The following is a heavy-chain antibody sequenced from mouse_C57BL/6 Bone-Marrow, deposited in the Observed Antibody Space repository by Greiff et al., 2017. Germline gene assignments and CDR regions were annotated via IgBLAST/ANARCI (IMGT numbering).Heavy chain of an antibody. CDR1: GYTFTSYW. Sequence: QVQLQQPGAELVMPGASVKLSCKASGYTFTSYWMHWVKQRPGQGLEWIGEIDPSDSYTKYNQKFKGKSTLTVDKSSSTAYMQLSSLTSEDAAVYYCAREGGGYYVWFAYWGQGTLVTVSA. J-gene: IGHJ3*01. CDR3: AREGGGYYVWFAY. CDR2: IDPSDSYT. V-gene: IGHV1-69*01. D-gene: IGHD2-3*01.